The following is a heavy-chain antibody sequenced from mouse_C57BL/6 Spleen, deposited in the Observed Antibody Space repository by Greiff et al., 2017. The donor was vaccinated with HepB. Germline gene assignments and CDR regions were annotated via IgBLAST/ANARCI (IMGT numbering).Heavy chain of an antibody. CDR3: AREGAFYAMDY. CDR1: GFTFSDYG. Sequence: EVKVEESGGGLVKPGGSLKLSCAASGFTFSDYGMHWVRQAPEKGLEWVAYISSGSSTIYYADTVKGRFTISRDNAKNTLFLQMTSLRSEDTAMYYCAREGAFYAMDYWGQGTSVTVSS. V-gene: IGHV5-17*01. J-gene: IGHJ4*01. CDR2: ISSGSSTI.